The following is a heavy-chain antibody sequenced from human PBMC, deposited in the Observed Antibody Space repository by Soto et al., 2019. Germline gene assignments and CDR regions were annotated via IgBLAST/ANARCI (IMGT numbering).Heavy chain of an antibody. Sequence: SETLTLTCAVYGWSFSGYYWSWIRQPSGRGLEWIGEINHSGSTNYNPSLKSRVTISVDTSKNQLSLKLSSVTAADTAVYYCARGRVVGDTFYYSYAMDVWGQGTTVTVSS. CDR3: ARGRVVGDTFYYSYAMDV. D-gene: IGHD2-2*01. J-gene: IGHJ6*02. CDR1: GWSFSGYY. V-gene: IGHV4-34*01. CDR2: INHSGST.